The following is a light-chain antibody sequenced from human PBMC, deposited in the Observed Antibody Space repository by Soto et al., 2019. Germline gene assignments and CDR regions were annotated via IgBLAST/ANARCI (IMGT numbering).Light chain of an antibody. CDR3: QQYRSWPRT. Sequence: EILLTQSPATLSVSPGETATLSCRASQNVLSDLAWYQQKPGQAPRLLVYDATTRATDAPAKFRGRGSGTEFSLTISSLQSEDSATYYCQQYRSWPRTFGQGSRVEI. J-gene: IGKJ1*01. CDR2: DAT. CDR1: QNVLSD. V-gene: IGKV3-15*01.